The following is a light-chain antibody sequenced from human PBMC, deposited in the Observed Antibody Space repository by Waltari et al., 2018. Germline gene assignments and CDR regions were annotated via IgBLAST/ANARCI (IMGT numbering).Light chain of an antibody. J-gene: IGKJ1*01. Sequence: EIVLTKSPGTLSLSPGERATLSCRASQSGRRALAWYPQKPGQAPRLPISGASNRATGIPDSFSGSGSGTDFSLTISSLEPEDFAVYYCQHYVRLPATFGQGTKVEIK. CDR3: QHYVRLPAT. V-gene: IGKV3-20*01. CDR1: QSGRRA. CDR2: GAS.